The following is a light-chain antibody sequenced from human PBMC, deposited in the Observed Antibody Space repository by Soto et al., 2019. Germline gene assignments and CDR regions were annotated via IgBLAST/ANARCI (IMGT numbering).Light chain of an antibody. CDR3: QYYSGSQN. Sequence: EIVLTQSPGTLSLSPGERATLSCRASQSVNSLYLAWYQQKPGQAPRLLIYGASSRATGIPDRFSGSGSGTDFTLTISRLEPEDFAVYYCQYYSGSQNFGGGTKVEIK. CDR2: GAS. J-gene: IGKJ4*01. CDR1: QSVNSLY. V-gene: IGKV3-20*01.